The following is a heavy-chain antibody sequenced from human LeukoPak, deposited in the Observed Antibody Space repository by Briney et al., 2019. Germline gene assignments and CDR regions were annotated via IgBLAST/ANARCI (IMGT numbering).Heavy chain of an antibody. V-gene: IGHV5-51*01. J-gene: IGHJ5*02. Sequence: GESLKISCKGSGYSFTSYWIGWVRQMPGKGLEWMGIIYPGDSDTSYSPSFQGQVTISADKSISTAYLQWSSLKASDTAMYYCARVAVAAKGAHNWFDPWGQGTLVTVSS. D-gene: IGHD6-19*01. CDR1: GYSFTSYW. CDR3: ARVAVAAKGAHNWFDP. CDR2: IYPGDSDT.